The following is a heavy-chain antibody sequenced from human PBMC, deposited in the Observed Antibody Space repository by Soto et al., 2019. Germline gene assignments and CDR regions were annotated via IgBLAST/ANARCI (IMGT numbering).Heavy chain of an antibody. CDR3: ARVERGTATTVVAAFDI. CDR2: MSHSGGT. V-gene: IGHV4-34*01. Sequence: QVQLQQWGAGLLKPSETLSLTCAVYGGFVSSGSYYWSWIRKTPGKGLVWIGEMSHSGGTHFNPSLKSRVTISVDTSKNQFSLTMSSVTAADTALYYCARVERGTATTVVAAFDIWGPGTMVTVSS. J-gene: IGHJ3*02. D-gene: IGHD1-1*01. CDR1: GGFVSSGSYY.